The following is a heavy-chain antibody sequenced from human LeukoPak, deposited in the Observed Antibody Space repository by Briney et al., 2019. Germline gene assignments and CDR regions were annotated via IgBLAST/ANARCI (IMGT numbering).Heavy chain of an antibody. D-gene: IGHD6-13*01. CDR2: IIPNFGTA. Sequence: SVKVSCKASGYTFTSYGISWVRQAPGQGLEWMGGIIPNFGTANYAQKFQGRVTITADESTSTAYMELSSLRSEDTAVYYCARNTGYSSSWYADYWGQGTLVTVSS. V-gene: IGHV1-69*13. J-gene: IGHJ4*02. CDR3: ARNTGYSSSWYADY. CDR1: GYTFTSYG.